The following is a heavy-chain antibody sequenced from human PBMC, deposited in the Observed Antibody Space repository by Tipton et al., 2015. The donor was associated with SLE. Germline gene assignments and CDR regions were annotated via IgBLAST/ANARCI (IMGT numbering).Heavy chain of an antibody. J-gene: IGHJ3*02. CDR2: IYYSGST. CDR1: GGSISSYY. CDR3: ARHRGTPRRAFDI. V-gene: IGHV4-59*08. Sequence: TLSLTCTVSGGSISSYYWSWIRQPPGKGLVWIGYIYYSGSTNYNPSLKSRVTISVDTSKNQFSLKLSSVTAADTAVYYCARHRGTPRRAFDIWGQGTMVTVSS. D-gene: IGHD3-10*01.